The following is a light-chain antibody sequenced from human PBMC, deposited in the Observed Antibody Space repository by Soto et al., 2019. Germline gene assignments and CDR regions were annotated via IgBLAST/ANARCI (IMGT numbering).Light chain of an antibody. V-gene: IGLV2-8*01. Sequence: QSALTQPPSASGSPGQSVTISCTGTSSDVGAYNYVSWYQQHPGKAPKLMISDVSKQPSGVPDRFSGSKSGNTASLTVSGRQADDEAYYYCSSYAGNNNLVFGGGTKLTVL. CDR1: SSDVGAYNY. J-gene: IGLJ2*01. CDR3: SSYAGNNNLV. CDR2: DVS.